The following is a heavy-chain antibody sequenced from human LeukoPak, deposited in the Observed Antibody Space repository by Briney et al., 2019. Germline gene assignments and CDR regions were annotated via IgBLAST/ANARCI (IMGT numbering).Heavy chain of an antibody. J-gene: IGHJ4*02. CDR3: AREADSGYYRTVDY. CDR1: GFAFSSFG. V-gene: IGHV3-33*01. CDR2: IWYDGTNK. Sequence: GGSLRLSCAASGFAFSSFGMHWVRQAPGKGLEWVAVIWYDGTNKYYADSVKGRFTISRDNSKNTLYLQMNSLRAEDTAVYYCAREADSGYYRTVDYWGQGTMVTVS. D-gene: IGHD2-15*01.